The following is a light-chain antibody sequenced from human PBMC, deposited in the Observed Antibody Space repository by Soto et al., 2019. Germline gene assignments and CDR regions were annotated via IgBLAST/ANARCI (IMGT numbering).Light chain of an antibody. J-gene: IGKJ1*01. CDR1: QHVDRY. CDR2: SAS. CDR3: EQSSNIPWT. Sequence: DIQMTQSPSSLSASVGDSVTITCRTSQHVDRYLSWYQQIPGRAPKLLIYSASSLVSGVPPRFRGSAYGTEFTLSISSLQREEFGTYFCEQSSNIPWTFGQGTKVEMK. V-gene: IGKV1-39*01.